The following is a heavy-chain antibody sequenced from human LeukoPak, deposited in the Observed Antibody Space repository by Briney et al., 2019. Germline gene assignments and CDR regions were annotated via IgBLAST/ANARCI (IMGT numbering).Heavy chain of an antibody. J-gene: IGHJ6*03. CDR2: IYYSGST. D-gene: IGHD5-24*01. CDR1: GGSISSSSYY. V-gene: IGHV4-39*01. Sequence: SETLSLTCTVSGGSISSSSYYWGWIRQPPGKGLEWIGSIYYSGSTYYNPSLKSRVTISVDTSKNQFSLKLSSVTAADTAVYYCARHETGGYNIYMDVWGKGTTVTVSS. CDR3: ARHETGGYNIYMDV.